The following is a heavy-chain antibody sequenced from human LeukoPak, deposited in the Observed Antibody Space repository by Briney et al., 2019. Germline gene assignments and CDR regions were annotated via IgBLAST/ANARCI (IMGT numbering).Heavy chain of an antibody. CDR3: AKVAYYYDSSGYSPLYY. V-gene: IGHV3-30*02. D-gene: IGHD3-22*01. J-gene: IGHJ4*02. CDR2: IRYDGSNK. Sequence: PGGSLRLSCAASGFTFSSYGMHWVRQAPGKGLEWVTFIRYDGSNKYYADSVKGRFTISRDNSKNTLYLQMNSLRAEDTAVYYCAKVAYYYDSSGYSPLYYWGQGTLVTVSS. CDR1: GFTFSSYG.